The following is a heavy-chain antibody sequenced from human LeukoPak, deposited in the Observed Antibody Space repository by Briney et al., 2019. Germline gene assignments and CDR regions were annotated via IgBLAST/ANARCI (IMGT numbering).Heavy chain of an antibody. Sequence: GASVKVSRKASGFTFTSSAMQWVRQARGQRLEWIGWIVVGSGNTNYAQEFQERGTITRDMSTSTAYMALSSLRSEDTAVYYCAAAPARIRAFDIWGQGTMVTVSS. J-gene: IGHJ3*02. CDR1: GFTFTSSA. CDR3: AAAPARIRAFDI. D-gene: IGHD6-6*01. CDR2: IVVGSGNT. V-gene: IGHV1-58*02.